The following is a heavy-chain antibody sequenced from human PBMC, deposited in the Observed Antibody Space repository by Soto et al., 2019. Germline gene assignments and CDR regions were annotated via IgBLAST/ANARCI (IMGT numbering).Heavy chain of an antibody. D-gene: IGHD6-19*01. CDR2: IYYNGNT. J-gene: IGHJ4*02. Sequence: SETLSLTCTVSGGSISSGDYYWSWIRQLPGKDLEWIAYIYYNGNTYYTPSLKSRATISLDTSRNQFFLNLNSVTAADTAVYYCARHSSGWYLDRWGQGTLVTVSS. CDR1: GGSISSGDYY. V-gene: IGHV4-31*03. CDR3: ARHSSGWYLDR.